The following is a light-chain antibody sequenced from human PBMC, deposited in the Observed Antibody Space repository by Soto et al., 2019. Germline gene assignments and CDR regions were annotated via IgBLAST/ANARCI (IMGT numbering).Light chain of an antibody. CDR3: QQFNSYPIT. CDR2: DAS. CDR1: QDISSA. V-gene: IGKV1-13*02. J-gene: IGKJ5*01. Sequence: AIPLTQSPSSLSASVGDRVTITCRASQDISSALAWFHQKPGKAPKLLIYDASSLESGVPSRFSGSGSGTDFTLTNSSLQPEDFATYYCQQFNSYPITFGQGTRLEIK.